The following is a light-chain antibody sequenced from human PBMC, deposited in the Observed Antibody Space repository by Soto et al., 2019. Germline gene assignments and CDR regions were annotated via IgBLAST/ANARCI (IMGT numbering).Light chain of an antibody. Sequence: EIVLTQSPGTLSLSPGERATLSCRASQSVSNNYLALYQQKPGQAPRLLIYGGSTRATDIPAMFSGSASGTDFTLTISRLQSEDFAVYYCQQYNDWPRTFGQGTKVDI. V-gene: IGKV3-15*01. J-gene: IGKJ1*01. CDR1: QSVSNN. CDR2: GGS. CDR3: QQYNDWPRT.